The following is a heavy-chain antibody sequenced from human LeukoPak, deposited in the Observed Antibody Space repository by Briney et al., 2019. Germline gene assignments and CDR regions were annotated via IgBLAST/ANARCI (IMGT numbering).Heavy chain of an antibody. J-gene: IGHJ3*02. D-gene: IGHD6-13*01. V-gene: IGHV3-11*01. CDR3: AKDPRARYSSSWAYAFDI. CDR1: GFTFSDYY. CDR2: ISSSGSTI. Sequence: GGSLRLSCAASGFTFSDYYMTWIRQAPGKGLEWVSYISSSGSTIYHADSVKGRFTISRDNAKNSLYLQMNSLRAEDTALYYCAKDPRARYSSSWAYAFDIWGQGTMVTVSS.